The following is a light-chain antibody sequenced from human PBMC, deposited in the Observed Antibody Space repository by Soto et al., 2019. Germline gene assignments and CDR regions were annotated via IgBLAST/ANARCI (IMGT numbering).Light chain of an antibody. CDR2: GAP. V-gene: IGKV3-20*01. CDR1: QSVTNRY. J-gene: IGKJ5*01. Sequence: SPDTLSLSPGEGATLSCRASQSVTNRYLAWYQHKPGQAPRLLIYGAPTRATGIPDRFSGSGFETDFSLTISRLEPEDFGVYFCQQYSTSPPITFGQATRLEIK. CDR3: QQYSTSPPIT.